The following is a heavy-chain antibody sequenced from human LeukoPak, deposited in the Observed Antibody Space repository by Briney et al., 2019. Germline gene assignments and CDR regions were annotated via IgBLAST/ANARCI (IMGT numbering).Heavy chain of an antibody. CDR1: GFTFSNHW. CDR2: IKEGGREI. J-gene: IGHJ4*02. CDR3: STDRGAY. Sequence: GGSLRLSCAVSGFTFSNHWMNWVRQARGKGLEGVANIKEGGREIYYVDSVKGRFTLSRDDAKISVYLQMDSLRVEDTAVYYCSTDRGAYWGQGTLVPVSS. D-gene: IGHD1-26*01. V-gene: IGHV3-7*01.